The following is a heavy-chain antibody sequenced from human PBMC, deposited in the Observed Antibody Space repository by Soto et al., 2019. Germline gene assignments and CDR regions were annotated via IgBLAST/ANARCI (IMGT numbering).Heavy chain of an antibody. Sequence: GGSLRLSCAASGFTFSSYWMSWVRQAPGKGLEWVANIKQDGSEKYYVDSVKGRFTISRGNAKNSLYLQMNSLRAEDTAVYYCARVYFWSGSPDHIDYWGQGTLVTVSS. V-gene: IGHV3-7*01. D-gene: IGHD3-3*01. CDR3: ARVYFWSGSPDHIDY. CDR2: IKQDGSEK. CDR1: GFTFSSYW. J-gene: IGHJ4*02.